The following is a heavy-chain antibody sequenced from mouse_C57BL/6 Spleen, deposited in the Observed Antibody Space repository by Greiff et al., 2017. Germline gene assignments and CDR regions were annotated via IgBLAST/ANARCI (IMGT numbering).Heavy chain of an antibody. CDR3: VTRYISP. V-gene: IGHV14-4*01. CDR1: GFNIKDDY. Sequence: EVQLQQPGAELVRPGASVTLSCTASGFNIKDDYIPWVKQRPEQGLAWIGWLDPENGDNEYASQFPGKATITVDTSSNTAYLQLSSLTSADAAVYYSVTRYISPWGQGTSVTVSS. J-gene: IGHJ4*01. D-gene: IGHD1-1*01. CDR2: LDPENGDN.